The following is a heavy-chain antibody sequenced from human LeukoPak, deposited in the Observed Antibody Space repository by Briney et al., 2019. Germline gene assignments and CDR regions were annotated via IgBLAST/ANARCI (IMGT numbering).Heavy chain of an antibody. CDR3: ARVTAADYYGMDV. J-gene: IGHJ6*02. CDR2: ISHDGNNK. Sequence: SCKVSGYTLTELSMHWVRQAPGKGLEGVAIISHDGNNKYYADSVKGRFTISRDNSKNTLYLQMNSLRAEDTAVYYCARVTAADYYGMDVWGQGTTVTVSS. CDR1: GYTLTELS. D-gene: IGHD6-13*01. V-gene: IGHV3-30*03.